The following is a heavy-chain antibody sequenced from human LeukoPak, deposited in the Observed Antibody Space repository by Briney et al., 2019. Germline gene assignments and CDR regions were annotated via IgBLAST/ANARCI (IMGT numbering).Heavy chain of an antibody. Sequence: SETLSLTCALYGGSISSYPWSWTWIRQTPEKGLEWIGEIIEKGNANYNPSLKSRVTIDLDTSKNQFSLKLTSMTAADTAMYYCARGYYPPRWYFDLWGRGTLVTVSS. J-gene: IGHJ2*01. CDR3: ARGYYPPRWYFDL. CDR2: IIEKGNA. V-gene: IGHV4-34*01. CDR1: GGSISSYP. D-gene: IGHD3-10*01.